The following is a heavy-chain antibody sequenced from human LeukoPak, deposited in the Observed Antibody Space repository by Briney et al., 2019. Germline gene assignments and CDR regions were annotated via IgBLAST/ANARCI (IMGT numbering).Heavy chain of an antibody. CDR2: IIPIFGTA. CDR1: GGTFSSYA. J-gene: IGHJ5*02. D-gene: IGHD1-1*01. Sequence: GASVKVSCKASGGTFSSYAISWVRQAPGQGLEWMGGIIPIFGTANYAQKFQGRVTITTDESTSTAYMELSSLRSEDTAVYYCARVPLARDWFDPWGQGTLVTVPS. V-gene: IGHV1-69*05. CDR3: ARVPLARDWFDP.